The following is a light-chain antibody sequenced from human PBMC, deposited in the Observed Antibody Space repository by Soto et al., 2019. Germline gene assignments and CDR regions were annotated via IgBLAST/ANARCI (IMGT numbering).Light chain of an antibody. J-gene: IGKJ1*01. CDR2: KAS. CDR1: QSIDKW. CDR3: QQYSKYPWT. V-gene: IGKV1-5*03. Sequence: DIQMTQSPSTLSASVGDRVTVTCRASQSIDKWLAWYQQKPGKAPKLLMYKASLLQSGIPSRFSESGSGTEFTLTISSLQSDDVASYYCQQYSKYPWTFGQGTKVEV.